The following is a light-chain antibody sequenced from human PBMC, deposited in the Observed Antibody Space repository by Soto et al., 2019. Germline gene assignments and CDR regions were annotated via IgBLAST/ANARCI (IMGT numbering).Light chain of an antibody. V-gene: IGKV3-15*01. Sequence: EIVMTQSPATLSVSPGERVTLSCRASQSVRSNLAWYQQKPCQVPRVLIYGASTRAIGIPDRFSGSGSGPECTLTISSLQSEDFAVYYCQHYNNLWGFGGGTKVEIK. J-gene: IGKJ4*01. CDR1: QSVRSN. CDR2: GAS. CDR3: QHYNNLWG.